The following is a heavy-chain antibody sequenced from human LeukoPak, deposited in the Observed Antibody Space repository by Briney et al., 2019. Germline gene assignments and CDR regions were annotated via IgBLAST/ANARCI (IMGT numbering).Heavy chain of an antibody. V-gene: IGHV1-18*01. Sequence: ASVKVSCKASGYTFTSYGISWVRQAPGQGLEWMGWISAYNGNTNYAQKLQGRVTMTTDTSTSTAYMELRSLRSDDTAVYYCASSGYIWGCYGSDYFDYWGQGTLVTVSS. CDR3: ASSGYIWGCYGSDYFDY. D-gene: IGHD3-16*01. CDR1: GYTFTSYG. J-gene: IGHJ4*02. CDR2: ISAYNGNT.